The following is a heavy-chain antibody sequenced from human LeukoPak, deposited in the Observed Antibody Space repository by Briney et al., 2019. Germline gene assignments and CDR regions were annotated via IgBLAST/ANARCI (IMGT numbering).Heavy chain of an antibody. Sequence: GGSLRLSCAASGFTFSSYEMNWVRQAPGKGLEWVSYISSSGSTIYYADSVKGRFTISRDNAKNSLYLQMNSLRAEDTALYYCAKDGDYDILTGYYRHLDYWGQGTLVTVSS. CDR1: GFTFSSYE. CDR2: ISSSGSTI. J-gene: IGHJ4*02. D-gene: IGHD3-9*01. CDR3: AKDGDYDILTGYYRHLDY. V-gene: IGHV3-48*03.